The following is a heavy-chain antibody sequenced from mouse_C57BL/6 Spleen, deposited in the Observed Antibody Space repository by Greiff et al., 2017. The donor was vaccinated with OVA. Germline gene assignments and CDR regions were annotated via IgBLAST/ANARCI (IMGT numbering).Heavy chain of an antibody. CDR1: GYTFTSYW. CDR3: ARDTIVQWGYFDY. V-gene: IGHV1-52*01. Sequence: VQLQQPGAELVRPGSSVKLSCKASGYTFTSYWMHWVKQRPIQGLEWIGNIDPSDSETHYNQKFKDKATLTVDKSSSTAYMQLSSLTSEDSAVYDCARDTIVQWGYFDYWGQGTTLTVSS. D-gene: IGHD2-12*01. CDR2: IDPSDSET. J-gene: IGHJ2*01.